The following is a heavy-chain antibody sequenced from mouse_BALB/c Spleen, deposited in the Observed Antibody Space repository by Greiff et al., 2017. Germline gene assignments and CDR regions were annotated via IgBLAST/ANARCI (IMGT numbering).Heavy chain of an antibody. V-gene: IGHV1-7*01. CDR3: ARWRYDGFDY. CDR2: INPSTGYT. D-gene: IGHD2-14*01. J-gene: IGHJ2*01. Sequence: QVQLQQSGAELAKPGASVKMSCKASGYTFTSYWMHWVKQRPGQGLEWIGYINPSTGYTEYNQKFKDKATLTADKSSSTAYMQLSSLTSEDSAVYYCARWRYDGFDYWGQGTTLTVSS. CDR1: GYTFTSYW.